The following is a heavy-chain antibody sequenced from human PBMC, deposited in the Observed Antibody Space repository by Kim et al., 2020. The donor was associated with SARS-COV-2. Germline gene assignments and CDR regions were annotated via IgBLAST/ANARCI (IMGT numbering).Heavy chain of an antibody. J-gene: IGHJ4*02. V-gene: IGHV4-61*01. CDR1: GGSVSSGSYY. CDR2: IYYSGST. CDR3: ARVHPFVWSVVITKGYGWYFDY. Sequence: SETLSLTCTVSGGSVSSGSYYWSWIRQPPGKGLEWIGYIYYSGSTNYNPSLKSRVTISVDTSKNQFSLKLSSVTAADTAVYYCARVHPFVWSVVITKGYGWYFDYWGQGTLVTVSS. D-gene: IGHD3-22*01.